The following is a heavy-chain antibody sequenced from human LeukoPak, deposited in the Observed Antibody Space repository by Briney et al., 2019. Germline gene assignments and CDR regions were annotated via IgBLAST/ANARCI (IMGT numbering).Heavy chain of an antibody. D-gene: IGHD3-22*01. CDR2: IWYDGTNK. CDR3: AKDGHYYDSSGYLDF. V-gene: IGHV3-30*02. J-gene: IGHJ4*02. CDR1: GFTLSTYG. Sequence: GGSLRLSCAASGFTLSTYGMHWVRQAPGKGLEWAAAIWYDGTNKYYGDSVKGRFTISRDNSKNTLYLQVNSLRAEDTAVYYCAKDGHYYDSSGYLDFWGQGTLVTVSS.